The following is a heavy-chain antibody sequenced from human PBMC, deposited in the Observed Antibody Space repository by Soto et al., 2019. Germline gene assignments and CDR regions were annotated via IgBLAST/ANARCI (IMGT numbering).Heavy chain of an antibody. CDR2: IGSSGDKTI. J-gene: IGHJ5*02. Sequence: GGSLRLSCAASGFTFSSYSMNWVRQAPGKGLEWISYIGSSGDKTIYYADSVKGRFTISRDNAENSLYLQMNSLRAEDTAVYHCARGVGYCSDGRCYNWFVPWGQGTLVTVSS. CDR1: GFTFSSYS. V-gene: IGHV3-48*01. CDR3: ARGVGYCSDGRCYNWFVP. D-gene: IGHD2-15*01.